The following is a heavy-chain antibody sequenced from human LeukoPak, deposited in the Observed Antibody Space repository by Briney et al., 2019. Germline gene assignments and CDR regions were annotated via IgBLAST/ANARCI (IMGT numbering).Heavy chain of an antibody. D-gene: IGHD3-16*02. CDR3: ARNSQYDYIWGSYREYFDY. Sequence: PGGSLRLSCAASGFTFSSYAMSWVRQAPGKGLEWVSAISGSGGSTYYADSVKGRFTISRDNSKNTLYLQMNSLRAEDTAVYYCARNSQYDYIWGSYREYFDYWGQGTLVTVSS. J-gene: IGHJ4*02. CDR2: ISGSGGST. V-gene: IGHV3-23*01. CDR1: GFTFSSYA.